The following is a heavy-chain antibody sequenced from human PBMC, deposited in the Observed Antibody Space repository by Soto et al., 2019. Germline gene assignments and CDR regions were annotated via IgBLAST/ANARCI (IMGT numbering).Heavy chain of an antibody. V-gene: IGHV3-30-3*01. CDR1: GFTFSSYA. CDR3: ARDQEQLVLASGHYGTDV. D-gene: IGHD6-6*01. Sequence: QVQLVESGGGVVQPGRSLRLSCAASGFTFSSYAMHWVRQAPGKGLEWVAVISYDGSNKYYADSVKGRFTISRDNSKNTRYLQMNRLRAEDTAVYYCARDQEQLVLASGHYGTDVWGQGTTVTVSS. CDR2: ISYDGSNK. J-gene: IGHJ6*02.